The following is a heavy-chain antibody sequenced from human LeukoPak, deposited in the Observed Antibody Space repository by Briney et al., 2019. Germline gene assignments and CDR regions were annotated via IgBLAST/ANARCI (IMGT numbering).Heavy chain of an antibody. CDR3: ARDRTDDYGDWRDAFDI. CDR2: ISSSSSTI. Sequence: PGGSLRLSCAASGFTFSSYSMNWVRQAPGKGLEWVSYISSSSSTIYYADSVKGRFTISRDNAKNSLYLQMNSLRAEDTAVYYCARDRTDDYGDWRDAFDIWGQGTMVTVSS. D-gene: IGHD4-17*01. V-gene: IGHV3-48*04. J-gene: IGHJ3*02. CDR1: GFTFSSYS.